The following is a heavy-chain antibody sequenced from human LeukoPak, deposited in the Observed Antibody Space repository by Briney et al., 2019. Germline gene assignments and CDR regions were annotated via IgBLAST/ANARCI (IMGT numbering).Heavy chain of an antibody. V-gene: IGHV4-39*01. J-gene: IGHJ4*02. CDR2: NSGST. CDR1: GGSTSSSSYY. CDR3: ANEGLRKDY. Sequence: SETLSLTCTVSGGSTSSSSYYWGWIRQPPGKGLEWIGSNSGSTYYNPSLKSRVTISVDTSKNQFSLKLSSVTAADTAVYYCANEGLRKDYWGQGTLVTVSS.